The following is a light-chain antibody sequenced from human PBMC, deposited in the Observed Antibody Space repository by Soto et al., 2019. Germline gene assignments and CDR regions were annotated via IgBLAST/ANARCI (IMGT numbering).Light chain of an antibody. CDR2: LNSDGSH. CDR3: QTWVTGIYV. CDR1: SGHNSYA. V-gene: IGLV4-69*01. Sequence: QLVLAQSPSASASLGASVKLTCTLSSGHNSYAIAWHQQQPEKGPRYLMKLNSDGSHSKGDGIPDRFSGSSSGAERYLTISSLQSEDEADYYCQTWVTGIYVFGTGTKLTVL. J-gene: IGLJ1*01.